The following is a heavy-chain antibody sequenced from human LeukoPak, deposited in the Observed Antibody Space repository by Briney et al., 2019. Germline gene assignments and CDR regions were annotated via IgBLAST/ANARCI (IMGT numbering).Heavy chain of an antibody. CDR3: AKGVEDSGIYYYYYMDV. Sequence: GGSLTLSCAPSGFTFSSYTFSTYAMSWVRQAPWKGLEWVSAVSGSGVSTYYAASVKGRFTISRDNSKNTLYLQMNGLRAEDTAVYYCAKGVEDSGIYYYYYMDVWGKGTTVTVSS. CDR1: GFTFSSYTFSTYA. J-gene: IGHJ6*03. V-gene: IGHV3-23*01. CDR2: VSGSGVST. D-gene: IGHD2-15*01.